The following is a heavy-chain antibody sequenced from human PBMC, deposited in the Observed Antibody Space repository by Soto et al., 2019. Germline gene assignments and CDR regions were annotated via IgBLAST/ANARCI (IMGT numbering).Heavy chain of an antibody. CDR1: GGSISSSSYY. J-gene: IGHJ4*02. D-gene: IGHD3-3*01. CDR2: IYYSGSP. V-gene: IGHV4-39*01. Sequence: QLQLQASGPGLVKPSETLSLTCTVSGGSISSSSYYWGWIRQPPGKGLEWIGSIYYSGSPYYNPSHKSRLTKSVDTSKYEFSLKLCSVTAADTAVYYCERHLMGYGMHYDFWSGDYYFGYWGQGSLVTVAS. CDR3: ERHLMGYGMHYDFWSGDYYFGY.